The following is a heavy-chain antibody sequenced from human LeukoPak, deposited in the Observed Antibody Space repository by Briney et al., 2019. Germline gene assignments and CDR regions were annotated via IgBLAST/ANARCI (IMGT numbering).Heavy chain of an antibody. CDR2: IYYSGST. CDR3: ASARYYCDTSGLYYFDY. Sequence: PSETLSLTCIVSGGSISSSSYYWGWIRQPPGKGLEWIGSIYYSGSTYYNASLKSRVTISVDTSKNQFSLKLSSVTAADTAVYYCASARYYCDTSGLYYFDYWGQGTLVTVSS. J-gene: IGHJ4*02. V-gene: IGHV4-39*01. CDR1: GGSISSSSYY. D-gene: IGHD3-22*01.